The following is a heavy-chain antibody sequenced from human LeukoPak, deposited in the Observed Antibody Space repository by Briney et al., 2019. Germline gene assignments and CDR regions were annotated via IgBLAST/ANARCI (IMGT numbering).Heavy chain of an antibody. D-gene: IGHD6-19*01. CDR2: INHSGST. CDR1: GGSFSGYY. Sequence: SETLSLTCAVYGGSFSGYYWSWIRQPPGKGLEWIGEINHSGSTNYNPSLKSRVTISVDTSKNQFSLKLSSVTAADTAVYYCARGTSSSWFDPWGQGTLVTVSS. CDR3: ARGTSSSWFDP. V-gene: IGHV4-34*01. J-gene: IGHJ5*02.